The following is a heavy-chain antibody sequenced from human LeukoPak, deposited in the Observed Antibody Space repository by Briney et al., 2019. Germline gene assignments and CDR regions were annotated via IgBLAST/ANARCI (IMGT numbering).Heavy chain of an antibody. Sequence: GGSLRLSCAVSGFTFSAYGMHWVRQAPGKGLEWVAVISYDGSYQAYADSVKGRFTVFRDNSKNTLYLQMNSLRAEDTAVYYCAKGYYYMDVWGKGTTVTVSS. V-gene: IGHV3-30*04. CDR1: GFTFSAYG. J-gene: IGHJ6*03. CDR3: AKGYYYMDV. CDR2: ISYDGSYQ.